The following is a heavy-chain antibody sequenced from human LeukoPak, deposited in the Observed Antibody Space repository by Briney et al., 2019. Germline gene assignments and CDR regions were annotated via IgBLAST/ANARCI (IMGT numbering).Heavy chain of an antibody. J-gene: IGHJ4*02. Sequence: PSQTPSLTCTVSGGSISSYYWSWIRQPPGKGLEWIGYIYYSGSTNYNPSLKSRVTISVDTSKNQFSLKLSSVTAADTAVYYCASSLVGDYVWGSYRHPSFDYRGQGTLVTVSS. CDR2: IYYSGST. CDR3: ASSLVGDYVWGSYRHPSFDY. CDR1: GGSISSYY. D-gene: IGHD3-16*02. V-gene: IGHV4-59*01.